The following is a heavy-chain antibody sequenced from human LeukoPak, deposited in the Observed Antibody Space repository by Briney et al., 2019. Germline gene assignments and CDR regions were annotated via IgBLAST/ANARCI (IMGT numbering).Heavy chain of an antibody. CDR2: ISAYNGNT. D-gene: IGHD3-16*01. Sequence: ASVKVSCKASGGTFSSYAISWVRQAPGQGLEWLGWISAYNGNTNYAQKLQGRVTMTTDTSTSTAYMELRSLRSDDTAVYYCARDTQYGFMITSWGQGTLVTVSS. J-gene: IGHJ5*02. CDR1: GGTFSSYA. CDR3: ARDTQYGFMITS. V-gene: IGHV1-18*01.